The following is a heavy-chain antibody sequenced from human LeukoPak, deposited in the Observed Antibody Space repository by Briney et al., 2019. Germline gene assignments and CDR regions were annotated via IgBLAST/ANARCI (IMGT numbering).Heavy chain of an antibody. Sequence: PSQTLSLTCTVSGDSITSGDYFWSWIRQHPGKGLEWIGYVYFRGNSRYNPSLKSRVIMSLDTSKNQFSLNLTSVTAADTAVYFCARDGYVFDAFDIWGRGTMVTVSP. CDR3: ARDGYVFDAFDI. CDR1: GDSITSGDYF. D-gene: IGHD2-2*01. CDR2: VYFRGNS. J-gene: IGHJ3*02. V-gene: IGHV4-31*03.